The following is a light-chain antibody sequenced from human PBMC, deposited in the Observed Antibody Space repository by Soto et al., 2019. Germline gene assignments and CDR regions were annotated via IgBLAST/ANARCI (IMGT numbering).Light chain of an antibody. CDR1: QSVNSN. CDR3: QQYNNWLWT. CDR2: GPS. V-gene: IGKV3-15*01. J-gene: IGKJ1*01. Sequence: EIVMTQSPATVSVSPGERATLSCRASQSVNSNLVWYQHKPGQAPRLLIYGPSTRATGIPARFSGSGSGTDFTLTISSLQSEDFALYYCQQYNNWLWTFGQGTRVEIK.